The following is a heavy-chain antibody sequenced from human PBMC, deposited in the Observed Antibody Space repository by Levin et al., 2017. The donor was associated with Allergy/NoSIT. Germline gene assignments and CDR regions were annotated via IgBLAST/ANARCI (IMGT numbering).Heavy chain of an antibody. V-gene: IGHV3-23*01. D-gene: IGHD3-10*01. CDR1: GFTFSSYA. J-gene: IGHJ3*02. CDR2: ISGSGGST. Sequence: GGSLRLSCAASGFTFSSYAMSWVRQAPGKGLEWVSAISGSGGSTYYADSVKGRFTISRDNSKNTLYLQMNSLRAEDTAVYYCAKASRYGSGSYYHHDAFDIWGQGTMVTVSS. CDR3: AKASRYGSGSYYHHDAFDI.